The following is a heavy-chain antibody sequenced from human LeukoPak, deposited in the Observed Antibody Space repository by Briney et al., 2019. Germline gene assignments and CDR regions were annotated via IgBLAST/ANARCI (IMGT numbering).Heavy chain of an antibody. J-gene: IGHJ6*02. CDR2: MNPNSGNT. CDR1: GYTFTSYD. V-gene: IGHV1-8*01. CDR3: ARELTAMVDYYGMDV. D-gene: IGHD5-18*01. Sequence: ASVKVSCKASGYTFTSYDINWVRQATGQGLEWMGWMNPNSGNTGYAQKFRGRVTMTRNTSISTAYMELSSLRSEDTAVYYCARELTAMVDYYGMDVWGQGTTVTVSS.